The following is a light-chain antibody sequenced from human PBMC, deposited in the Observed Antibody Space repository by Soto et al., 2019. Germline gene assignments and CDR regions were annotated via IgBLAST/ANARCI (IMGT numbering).Light chain of an antibody. CDR1: PSDVGGSNS. CDR3: SSYSPSEGV. J-gene: IGLJ2*01. CDR2: DVN. V-gene: IGLV2-8*01. Sequence: QSALTQPPSASGPPGQSGTISCTGTPSDVGGSNSVSWYQQHPGKAPNLMIYDVNKRPSGVPDRFSGSNSGNTASLSVSGLQAAEEAYSFCSSYSPSEGVFGGGTQLIV.